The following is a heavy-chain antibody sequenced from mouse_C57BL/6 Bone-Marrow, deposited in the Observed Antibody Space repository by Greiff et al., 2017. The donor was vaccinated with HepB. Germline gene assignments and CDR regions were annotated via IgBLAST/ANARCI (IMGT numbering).Heavy chain of an antibody. Sequence: QVTLKESGPGILQPSQTLSLTCSFSGFSLSTFGMGVGWIRQPSGKGLEWLAHIWWDDDKYYNPALKSRLTISKDTSKNQVFLKIANVDTADTATYYCARSLYYYGSSYDWYFDVWGTGTTVTVSS. CDR1: GFSLSTFGMG. J-gene: IGHJ1*03. CDR2: IWWDDDK. V-gene: IGHV8-8*01. D-gene: IGHD1-1*01. CDR3: ARSLYYYGSSYDWYFDV.